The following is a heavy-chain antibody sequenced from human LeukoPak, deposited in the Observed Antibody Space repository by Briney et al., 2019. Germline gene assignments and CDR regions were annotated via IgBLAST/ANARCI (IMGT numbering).Heavy chain of an antibody. Sequence: GGSLRLSCAASGFTFSSYGMHWVRQAPGKGLEWVAFIRYDGSNKYYADSVKGRFTISRDNSKNTLYLQMNSLRAEDTAVYYCAKDLLSVENYGMDVWGQGTTVTASS. V-gene: IGHV3-30*02. CDR3: AKDLLSVENYGMDV. J-gene: IGHJ6*02. D-gene: IGHD1-1*01. CDR1: GFTFSSYG. CDR2: IRYDGSNK.